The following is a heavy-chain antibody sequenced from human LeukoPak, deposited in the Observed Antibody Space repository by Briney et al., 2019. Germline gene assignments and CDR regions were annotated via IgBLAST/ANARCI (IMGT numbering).Heavy chain of an antibody. V-gene: IGHV1-46*01. J-gene: IGHJ5*02. Sequence: ASVKVSCKATGYTFTAYYMHWVRQAPGQGLEWMGLINPSGSDTVYAQKFQGRLTMTRDMSTSTDYMELSSLRFDDTAVYYCARDNSVGDTAWWFDPWGQGTLVTVSS. CDR1: GYTFTAYY. CDR2: INPSGSDT. D-gene: IGHD1-26*01. CDR3: ARDNSVGDTAWWFDP.